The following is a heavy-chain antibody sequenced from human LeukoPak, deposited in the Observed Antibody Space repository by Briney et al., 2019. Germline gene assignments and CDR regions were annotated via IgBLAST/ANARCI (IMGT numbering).Heavy chain of an antibody. CDR3: ARVAMVGAKGGYYFDY. Sequence: SETLSLTCTVSGGSMRSYYWSWIWQPPGKGLEWIGYIYYSGSTNYNPSLKSRVTISVDTSKNQFSLKLSSVTAADTAVYYCARVAMVGAKGGYYFDYWGQGTLVTVSS. V-gene: IGHV4-59*01. CDR1: GGSMRSYY. D-gene: IGHD1-26*01. CDR2: IYYSGST. J-gene: IGHJ4*02.